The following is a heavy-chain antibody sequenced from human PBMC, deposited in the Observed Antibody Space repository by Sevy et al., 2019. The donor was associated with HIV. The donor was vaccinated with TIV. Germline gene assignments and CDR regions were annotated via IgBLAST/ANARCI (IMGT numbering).Heavy chain of an antibody. CDR3: ARDPNSGSPDY. D-gene: IGHD1-26*01. V-gene: IGHV3-21*01. J-gene: IGHJ4*02. CDR2: ISSSSSYI. Sequence: GGSLRLSCAASGFTFSSYSMNWVRQAPGKGLEWVSSISSSSSYIYYADSVKGRFTISRDNTKNSLYLQMNSLRAEDTAVYYCARDPNSGSPDYWGQGTLVTVSS. CDR1: GFTFSSYS.